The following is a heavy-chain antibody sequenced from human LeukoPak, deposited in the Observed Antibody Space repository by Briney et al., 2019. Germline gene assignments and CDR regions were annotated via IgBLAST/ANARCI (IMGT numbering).Heavy chain of an antibody. V-gene: IGHV3-53*01. J-gene: IGHJ4*02. CDR1: GFTFSRSW. CDR2: IYSGGST. D-gene: IGHD3-10*01. CDR3: ARLRFGG. Sequence: PGGSLRLSCAASGFTFSRSWMTWVRQAPGKGLEWVSVIYSGGSTYYADSVRGRFTISRDNSKNTLYLQMNSLRAEDTAVYYCARLRFGGWGQGTLVTVSS.